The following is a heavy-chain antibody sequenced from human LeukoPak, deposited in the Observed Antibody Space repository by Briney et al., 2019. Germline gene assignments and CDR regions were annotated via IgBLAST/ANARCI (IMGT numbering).Heavy chain of an antibody. Sequence: GGSLRLSCAASGFTFSSYSMNWVRQAPGKGLEWVSSISSSSSYIFYADSVKGRFTISRDNAKNSLYLQMHSLRAEDTAVYYCARDYNWGWGPWGQGTLVTVSS. J-gene: IGHJ5*02. CDR1: GFTFSSYS. V-gene: IGHV3-21*01. CDR3: ARDYNWGWGP. D-gene: IGHD1-1*01. CDR2: ISSSSSYI.